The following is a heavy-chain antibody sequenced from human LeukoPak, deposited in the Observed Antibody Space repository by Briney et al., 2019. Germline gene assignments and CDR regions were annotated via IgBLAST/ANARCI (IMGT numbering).Heavy chain of an antibody. CDR1: GFTFSSYG. D-gene: IGHD6-13*01. V-gene: IGHV3-33*01. CDR2: IWYDGSNK. J-gene: IGHJ3*02. Sequence: GGSLRLSCAASGFTFSSYGMHWVRQAPGKGLEWVAVIWYDGSNKYYADSVKGRFTISRDNSKNTLYLQMNSLRAEDTAVYYCASGYSSSWYDAFDIWGQGTMVTVSS. CDR3: ASGYSSSWYDAFDI.